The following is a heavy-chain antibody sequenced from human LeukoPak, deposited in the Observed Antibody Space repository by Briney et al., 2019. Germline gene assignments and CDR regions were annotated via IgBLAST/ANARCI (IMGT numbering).Heavy chain of an antibody. CDR1: GGSFSGYY. Sequence: SETLSLTCAVYGGSFSGYYWSWIRQPPGKGLEWIGEINHSGSTNYNPSLKSRVTISVDTSKNQFSLKLSSVTAADTAVYYCASVPLDLNYYYYMDVWGKGTTVTVSS. J-gene: IGHJ6*03. D-gene: IGHD6-6*01. V-gene: IGHV4-34*01. CDR2: INHSGST. CDR3: ASVPLDLNYYYYMDV.